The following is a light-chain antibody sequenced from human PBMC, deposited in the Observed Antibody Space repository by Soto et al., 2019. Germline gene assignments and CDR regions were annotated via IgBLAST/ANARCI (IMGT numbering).Light chain of an antibody. V-gene: IGKV1-9*01. J-gene: IGKJ4*01. CDR1: QGISSY. CDR2: SAS. Sequence: DIQLTQSPSFLSASVGDSVTITCRASQGISSYLAWYQQRPGKAPKLLIYSASTLESGVPSRFSGSGSGTEFTLTISSLQPEDSATDYCHQLNSYPPTFGGGTKVVIK. CDR3: HQLNSYPPT.